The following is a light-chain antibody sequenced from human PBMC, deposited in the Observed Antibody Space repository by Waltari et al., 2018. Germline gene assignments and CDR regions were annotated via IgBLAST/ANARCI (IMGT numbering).Light chain of an antibody. CDR2: GAS. CDR3: QQYGSSPGT. J-gene: IGKJ1*01. Sequence: EIVLTQSPGTLSLSPGERATLPCRASQSVSSSYLAWYQQKPGQAPRLLLYGASNRATGIPDRFSGSGSGTDFTLTISRLEPEDFAVYYCQQYGSSPGTFGQGTKVEIK. CDR1: QSVSSSY. V-gene: IGKV3-20*01.